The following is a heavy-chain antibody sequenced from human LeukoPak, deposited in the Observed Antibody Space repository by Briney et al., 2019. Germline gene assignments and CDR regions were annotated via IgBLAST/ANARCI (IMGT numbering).Heavy chain of an antibody. Sequence: GGSLRPSCAASGFTFNSYGMHWVRQAPGKGLEWVAVISYDGSNKDYADSVKGRFTISRDNSKNTLYLQMSSLRAEDTAVYYCAKGSTWIQLWGHFDYWGQGTLVTVSS. CDR3: AKGSTWIQLWGHFDY. CDR1: GFTFNSYG. J-gene: IGHJ4*02. D-gene: IGHD5-18*01. CDR2: ISYDGSNK. V-gene: IGHV3-30*18.